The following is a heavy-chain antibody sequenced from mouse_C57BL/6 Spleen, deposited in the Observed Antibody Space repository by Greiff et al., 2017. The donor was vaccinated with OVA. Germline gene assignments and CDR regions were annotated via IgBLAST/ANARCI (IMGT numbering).Heavy chain of an antibody. Sequence: VQLVESGAELVKPGASVKISCKASGYAFSSYWMNWVKQRPGKGLEWIGQIYPGDGDTNYNGKFKGKATLTADKSSSTAYMQLSSLTSEDSAVYFCAREGGNLFFTYWGQGTLVTVSA. CDR1: GYAFSSYW. CDR2: IYPGDGDT. CDR3: AREGGNLFFTY. J-gene: IGHJ3*01. D-gene: IGHD2-1*01. V-gene: IGHV1-80*01.